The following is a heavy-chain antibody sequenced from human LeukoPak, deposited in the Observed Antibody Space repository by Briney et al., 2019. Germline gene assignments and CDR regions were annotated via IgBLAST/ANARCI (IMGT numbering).Heavy chain of an antibody. D-gene: IGHD6-13*01. V-gene: IGHV4-59*08. Sequence: PSETLSLTCTVSGASISSYYWSWIRQPPGKGLEWIGYIYYSGSTNYNPSLKSRVSISVDTSKNQFSLKLSSVTAADTAVYYCAHSGTGLDSWGQGTLVTVSS. CDR1: GASISSYY. CDR2: IYYSGST. J-gene: IGHJ4*02. CDR3: AHSGTGLDS.